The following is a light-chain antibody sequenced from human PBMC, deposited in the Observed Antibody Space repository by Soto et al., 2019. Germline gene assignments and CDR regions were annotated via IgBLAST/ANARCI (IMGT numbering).Light chain of an antibody. CDR1: SSDVGKYDY. Sequence: QSVLTQPPSASGSPGQSVTISCTGTSSDVGKYDYVSWFQHHPAKAPKLIIYEVSKRPSGVPDRFSGSKAGSTASLTVSGLQADDEADYYCCLYIGATTYVFGTGTKVTVL. J-gene: IGLJ1*01. CDR2: EVS. CDR3: CLYIGATTYV. V-gene: IGLV2-8*01.